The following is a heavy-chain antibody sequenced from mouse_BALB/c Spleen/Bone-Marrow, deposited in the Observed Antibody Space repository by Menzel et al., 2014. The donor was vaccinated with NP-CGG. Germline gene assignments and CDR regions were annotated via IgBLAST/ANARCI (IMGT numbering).Heavy chain of an antibody. D-gene: IGHD2-2*01. CDR2: INPYNDGT. CDR1: GYTFTSYV. CDR3: ARSLYGYDWYFDV. V-gene: IGHV1-14*01. Sequence: LVESGPELVKPGASVKMSCKASGYTFTSYVMHWVKQKPGQGLEWIGYINPYNDGTKYNEKFKGKVTLTSDKSSSTAYMELSSLTSEDSAVYYCARSLYGYDWYFDVWGAGTTVTVSS. J-gene: IGHJ1*01.